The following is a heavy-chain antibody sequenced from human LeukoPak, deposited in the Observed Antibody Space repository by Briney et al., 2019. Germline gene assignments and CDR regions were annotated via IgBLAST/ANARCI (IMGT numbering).Heavy chain of an antibody. D-gene: IGHD2-21*02. CDR2: IYYRGTT. Sequence: SETLSLTCTVSGGSISGHYWRWLRQPPGKEREWIGNIYYRGTTNYNPSLKSRVTMSVATSTNQFCLKLTSVTAADTAVYYCGRARDMAFDIWGRGTMVTVSS. V-gene: IGHV4-59*11. J-gene: IGHJ3*02. CDR1: GGSISGHY. CDR3: GRARDMAFDI.